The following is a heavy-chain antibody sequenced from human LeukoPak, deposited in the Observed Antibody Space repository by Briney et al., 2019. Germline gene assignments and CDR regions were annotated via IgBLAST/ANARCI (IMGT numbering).Heavy chain of an antibody. CDR3: ARASSGSYDYFDY. CDR2: VIPIFGTA. J-gene: IGHJ4*02. D-gene: IGHD1-26*01. Sequence: SVKVSCKASGYTFTSYGISWVRQAPGQGLEWMGGVIPIFGTANYAQKFQGRVTITTDESTSTAYMELSSLRSEDTAVYYCARASSGSYDYFDYWGQGTLVTVSS. V-gene: IGHV1-69*05. CDR1: GYTFTSYG.